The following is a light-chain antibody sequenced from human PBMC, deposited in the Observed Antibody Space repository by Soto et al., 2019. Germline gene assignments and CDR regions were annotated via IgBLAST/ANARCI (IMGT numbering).Light chain of an antibody. CDR2: AAS. Sequence: AIRMTQSPSSFSASTGDRVTITCRASQGISSYLAWYQQKPGKAPKLLIYAASTLQSGVPSRFSGSGSGTDFTLTISCLQSDDLATYCCQPYYSSPRTFGQRTKGDIK. J-gene: IGKJ1*01. CDR1: QGISSY. V-gene: IGKV1-8*01. CDR3: QPYYSSPRT.